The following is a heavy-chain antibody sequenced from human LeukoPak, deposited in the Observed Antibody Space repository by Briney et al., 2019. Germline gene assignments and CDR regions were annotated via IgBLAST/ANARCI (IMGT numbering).Heavy chain of an antibody. Sequence: GGSLRLSCVASGFIFSDYGIQWVRQAPGKGLEWVAVIAGGGNNTYYGDSVMGRFTISRDNSKKMVYLEMNSLRVEDTAVYYCAKTGMLRRVGYLDVWGKGTAVIVSS. J-gene: IGHJ6*04. CDR1: GFIFSDYG. CDR2: IAGGGNNT. V-gene: IGHV3-30*18. CDR3: AKTGMLRRVGYLDV. D-gene: IGHD1-1*01.